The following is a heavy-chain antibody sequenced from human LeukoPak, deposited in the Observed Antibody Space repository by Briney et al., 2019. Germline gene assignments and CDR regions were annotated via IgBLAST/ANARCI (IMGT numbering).Heavy chain of an antibody. V-gene: IGHV3-21*01. CDR1: GFTFSSYS. Sequence: GGSLRLSYAASGFTFSSYSMNWVRQAPGKGLEWVSSISSSSSYIYYADSVKGRFTISRDNAKNSLYLQMNSLRAEDTAVYYCARGGSSGFLGDWGQGTLVTVSS. CDR3: ARGGSSGFLGD. CDR2: ISSSSSYI. D-gene: IGHD6-19*01. J-gene: IGHJ4*02.